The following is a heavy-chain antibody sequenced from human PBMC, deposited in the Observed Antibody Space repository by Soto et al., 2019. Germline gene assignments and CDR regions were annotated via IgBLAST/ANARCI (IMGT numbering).Heavy chain of an antibody. D-gene: IGHD6-6*01. J-gene: IGHJ4*02. CDR1: GFTFSNYG. Sequence: PGGSLRLSCAASGFTFSNYGMSGVRQAPGKGLEWVSTISGSGGSTFYADSVKGRFTISRDKSKNSLYLQMNSLRAEDTAVYYCAKRFDSSGYYFDYWGQGTLVTVSS. CDR3: AKRFDSSGYYFDY. CDR2: ISGSGGST. V-gene: IGHV3-23*01.